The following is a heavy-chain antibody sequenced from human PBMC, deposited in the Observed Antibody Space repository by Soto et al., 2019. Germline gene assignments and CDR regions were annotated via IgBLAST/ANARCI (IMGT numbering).Heavy chain of an antibody. Sequence: QVQLQESGPGLVKPSETLSLTCSVSGGSIGSYYWSWIRQPPGKGLEWIGYIYYSGSTNYNPSLTSRVTISVDTSKKQFSLELSSVTAADTAVYYCARGGWRQIDCWGQVTLVTVSS. CDR3: ARGGWRQIDC. V-gene: IGHV4-59*08. CDR1: GGSIGSYY. D-gene: IGHD3-3*01. J-gene: IGHJ4*02. CDR2: IYYSGST.